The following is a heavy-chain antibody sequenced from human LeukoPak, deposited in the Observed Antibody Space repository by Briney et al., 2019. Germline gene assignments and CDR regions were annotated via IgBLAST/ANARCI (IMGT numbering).Heavy chain of an antibody. Sequence: SETLSLTCTVSGGSISSYYWSWIRQPPGKGLEWIGYIYYSGSTNYNPSLKSRVTISVDTSKNQFSLKLSSVTAADTAVYYCARGAVAGTDYWGQGTLVTVSS. J-gene: IGHJ4*02. CDR3: ARGAVAGTDY. CDR2: IYYSGST. D-gene: IGHD6-19*01. V-gene: IGHV4-59*01. CDR1: GGSISSYY.